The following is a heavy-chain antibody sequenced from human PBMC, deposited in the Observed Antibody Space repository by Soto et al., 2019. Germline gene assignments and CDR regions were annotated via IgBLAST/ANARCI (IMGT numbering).Heavy chain of an antibody. V-gene: IGHV3-30-3*01. J-gene: IGHJ4*02. Sequence: GGSLRLSCAASGFTFSSYAMHWVRQAPGKGLEWVAVISYDGSNKYYADSVKGRFTISRDNSKNTLYLQMNSLRAEDTAVYYCARAVGYCSGGSCSSFDYWGQGTLVTVSS. CDR1: GFTFSSYA. CDR3: ARAVGYCSGGSCSSFDY. CDR2: ISYDGSNK. D-gene: IGHD2-15*01.